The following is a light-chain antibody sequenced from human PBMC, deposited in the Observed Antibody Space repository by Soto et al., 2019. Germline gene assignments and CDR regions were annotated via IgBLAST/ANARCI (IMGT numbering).Light chain of an antibody. J-gene: IGLJ1*01. V-gene: IGLV2-23*02. CDR1: SSDVGSYNL. CDR3: CSYAGSFTIYV. CDR2: EVR. Sequence: QSVLTQPASVSGSPGQSITISCTGTSSDVGSYNLVSWYQQHPGKAPKIIIYEVRMRPSGVSNRFSGSKSGNTASLIIFGLQPEDEADYYCCSYAGSFTIYVFGTGTKVTVL.